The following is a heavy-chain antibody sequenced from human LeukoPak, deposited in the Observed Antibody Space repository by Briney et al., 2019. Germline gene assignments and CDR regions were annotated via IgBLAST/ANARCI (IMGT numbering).Heavy chain of an antibody. D-gene: IGHD2-15*01. V-gene: IGHV4-39*01. CDR2: IYYSGST. CDR1: GGSISSSSYC. J-gene: IGHJ4*02. CDR3: ARLQRAAIDY. Sequence: SETLSLTCTVSGGSISSSSYCWGWIRQTPGKGLEWIVSIYYSGSTYYNPSLRSRVTISVDTSKNQFSLKLSPVTAADTAVYYCARLQRAAIDYGGQGTLVTVSS.